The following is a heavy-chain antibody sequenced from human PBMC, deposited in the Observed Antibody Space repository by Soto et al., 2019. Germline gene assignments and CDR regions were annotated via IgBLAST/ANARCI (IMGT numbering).Heavy chain of an antibody. CDR2: INHSGST. CDR3: ARVPYCSSTSCFLDY. J-gene: IGHJ4*02. Sequence: ASETLSITCAVYGGSFSGYYWSWIRQPPGKGLEWIGEINHSGSTNYNPSLKSRVTISVDTSKNQFSLKLSSVTAADTAVYYCARVPYCSSTSCFLDYWGQGTLVTVSS. D-gene: IGHD2-2*01. CDR1: GGSFSGYY. V-gene: IGHV4-34*01.